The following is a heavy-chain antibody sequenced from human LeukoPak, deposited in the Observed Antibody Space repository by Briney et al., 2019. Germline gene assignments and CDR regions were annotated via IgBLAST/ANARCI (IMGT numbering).Heavy chain of an antibody. CDR3: ATSGYSYGMDV. J-gene: IGHJ6*02. Sequence: GGSLRLSCAASGFTFSSYWMSWVRQAPGKGLEWVANMKQDGSEKYYVDSVKGRFTISRDNSKNTLYLQMNSLRAEDTAVYYCATSGYSYGMDVWGQGTTVTVSS. CDR1: GFTFSSYW. CDR2: MKQDGSEK. V-gene: IGHV3-7*01. D-gene: IGHD5-18*01.